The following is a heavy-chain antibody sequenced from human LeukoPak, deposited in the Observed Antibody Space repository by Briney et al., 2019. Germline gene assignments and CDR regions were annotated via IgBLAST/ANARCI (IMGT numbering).Heavy chain of an antibody. V-gene: IGHV4-30-2*01. J-gene: IGHJ5*02. CDR1: GGSISSGGYS. Sequence: SETLSLTCAVSGGSISSGGYSWSWIRQPPGKGLEWIGYIYHSGSTYYNSSLKSRVTISVDRSKNQFSLKLSSVTAADTAVYYCARVRFEWFDPWGQGTLVTVSS. CDR3: ARVRFEWFDP. D-gene: IGHD3-10*01. CDR2: IYHSGST.